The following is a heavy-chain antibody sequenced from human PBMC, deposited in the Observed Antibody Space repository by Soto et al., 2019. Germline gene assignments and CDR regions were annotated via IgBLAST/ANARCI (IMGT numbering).Heavy chain of an antibody. CDR3: ARWLGYGPHFDY. CDR2: LYYSGST. D-gene: IGHD5-12*01. J-gene: IGHJ4*02. CDR1: GGSISSGDYY. V-gene: IGHV4-30-4*01. Sequence: QVQLQESGPGLVKPSQTLSLTCTVSGGSISSGDYYWSWIRQPPGKGLEGIGYLYYSGSTYSKPSLKMLVTISVDTSKNQFSLKMSSVTAADTAVYYCARWLGYGPHFDYWGQGTLVTVSS.